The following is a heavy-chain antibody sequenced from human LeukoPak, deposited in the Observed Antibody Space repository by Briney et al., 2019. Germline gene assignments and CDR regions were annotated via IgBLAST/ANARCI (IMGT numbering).Heavy chain of an antibody. CDR3: ARDAAYCGGDCLDYYYMDV. D-gene: IGHD2-21*01. Sequence: GASVTLSRTCSGYTFTSYGISWVRHAPGQGLEWMGWINPNSGGTNYAQKFQGRVTMTSDTSISTDYMELSRLRSDDTAVYYCARDAAYCGGDCLDYYYMDVWGKGTTVTVSS. CDR1: GYTFTSYG. CDR2: INPNSGGT. V-gene: IGHV1-2*02. J-gene: IGHJ6*03.